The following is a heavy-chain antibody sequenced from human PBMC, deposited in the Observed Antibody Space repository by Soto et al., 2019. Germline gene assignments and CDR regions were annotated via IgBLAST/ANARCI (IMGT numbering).Heavy chain of an antibody. CDR2: ISYDGSNK. Sequence: GGSLRLSCAASGFTFSSYAMHWVRQAPGKGLEWVAVISYDGSNKYYADSVKGRFTISRDNSKNTLYLQMNSLRAEDTAVYYCARDGAEPILGGFDYWGQGTLVTVSS. J-gene: IGHJ4*02. CDR1: GFTFSSYA. CDR3: ARDGAEPILGGFDY. V-gene: IGHV3-30*04. D-gene: IGHD3-9*01.